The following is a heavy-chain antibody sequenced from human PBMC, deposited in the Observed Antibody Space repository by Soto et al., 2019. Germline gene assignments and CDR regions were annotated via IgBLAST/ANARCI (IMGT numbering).Heavy chain of an antibody. J-gene: IGHJ6*02. CDR3: ARNDRTIVGVVIAAYYYGMDV. CDR1: GGTFSSYA. CDR2: IIPIFGTA. V-gene: IGHV1-69*06. Sequence: ASVKVSCKASGGTFSSYAISWVRQAPGQGLEWMGGIIPIFGTANYAQKFQGRVTITADKSTSTAYMELSSLRSEDTAVYYCARNDRTIVGVVIAAYYYGMDVWGQGTTVTVSS. D-gene: IGHD3-3*01.